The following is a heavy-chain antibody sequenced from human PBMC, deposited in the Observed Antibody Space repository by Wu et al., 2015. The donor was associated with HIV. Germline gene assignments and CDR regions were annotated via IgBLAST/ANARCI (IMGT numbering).Heavy chain of an antibody. CDR2: INPNSGGS. CDR1: GYTFTDNY. V-gene: IGHV1-2*02. Sequence: QVQLMQSGAEVKKPGASVKVSCKTSGYTFTDNYIHWVRQAPGQGLEWMGWINPNSGGSKSPQKFQGRVTMTRDTSVSTVYLELTRLEFDDTAIYYCTKDYGIVGSTLPEYFQHWGQGTLVTVSS. CDR3: TKDYGIVGSTLPEYFQH. J-gene: IGHJ1*01. D-gene: IGHD1-26*01.